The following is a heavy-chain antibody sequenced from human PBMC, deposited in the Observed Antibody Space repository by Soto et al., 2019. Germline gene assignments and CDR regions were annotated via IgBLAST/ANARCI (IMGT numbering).Heavy chain of an antibody. Sequence: QVQLVQSGAEVKKPGASVKVSCKASGYTFTSYYIHWVRQAPGQGLEWMGILNPSGGRTNYAQKFQGRVTMTKDTSTSTVFMELSRLRSEDTAVYYCARGKRGSLPVEYWGQGTLVTVSS. CDR1: GYTFTSYY. CDR2: LNPSGGRT. D-gene: IGHD1-26*01. CDR3: ARGKRGSLPVEY. J-gene: IGHJ4*02. V-gene: IGHV1-46*01.